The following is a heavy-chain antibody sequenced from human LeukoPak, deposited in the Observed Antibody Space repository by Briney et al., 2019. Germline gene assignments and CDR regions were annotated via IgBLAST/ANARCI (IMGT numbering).Heavy chain of an antibody. V-gene: IGHV4-59*11. CDR2: IYYSGST. Sequence: PSETLSLTCTVSGGSISSHYWSRIRQPPGKGREWIGYIYYSGSTNYNPSLKSRVTISVDTSKNQFSLKLCSVTAADTAVYYCARTIFDYSKWFDPWGQGTLVTVSS. D-gene: IGHD4-11*01. CDR3: ARTIFDYSKWFDP. CDR1: GGSISSHY. J-gene: IGHJ5*02.